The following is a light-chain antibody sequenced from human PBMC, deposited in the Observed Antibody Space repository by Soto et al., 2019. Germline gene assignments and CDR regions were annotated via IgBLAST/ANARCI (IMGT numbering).Light chain of an antibody. Sequence: QSVLTQPPSVSEAPGQRVTISCTGGSSNIGAVYEAHWYQQVPGTAPKLLIYENNNRPSGVPDRFSGSKSGTSAALAITGFQAEDEAEYYCHSYDSSLSGYVFGTGTKVTVL. J-gene: IGLJ1*01. CDR2: ENN. CDR3: HSYDSSLSGYV. V-gene: IGLV1-40*01. CDR1: SSNIGAVYE.